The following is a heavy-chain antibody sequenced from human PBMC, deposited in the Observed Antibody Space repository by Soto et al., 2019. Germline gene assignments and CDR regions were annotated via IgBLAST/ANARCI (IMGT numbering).Heavy chain of an antibody. CDR3: ARDPQQWLVRNWFDP. Sequence: QVQLVQSGAEVKEPGASVKVSCKASGYTFITYGINWVRQAPGQGLEWMGWVSAYNGNTDYAEKFQGSVTMTTDTSTSTAYRELRSLTSDDTAIYFCARDPQQWLVRNWFDPWGQGTLVTVSS. J-gene: IGHJ5*02. V-gene: IGHV1-18*01. CDR2: VSAYNGNT. D-gene: IGHD6-19*01. CDR1: GYTFITYG.